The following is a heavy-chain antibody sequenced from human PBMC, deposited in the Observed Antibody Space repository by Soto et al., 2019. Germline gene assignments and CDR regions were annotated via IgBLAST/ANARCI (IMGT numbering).Heavy chain of an antibody. CDR3: ARAGENYGSGTFSPPLRYYFNS. D-gene: IGHD3-10*01. Sequence: QVQLVQSGTEVKKPGASVNVSCKASGYTFTTHYMHWVRQAPGQGLEWMGIINPSGGRTTYALKFQGRVTMTSDTSTNTVYVELTSLRSEDTVIYFCARAGENYGSGTFSPPLRYYFNSWGQGTLVTVSS. CDR1: GYTFTTHY. V-gene: IGHV1-46*01. J-gene: IGHJ4*02. CDR2: INPSGGRT.